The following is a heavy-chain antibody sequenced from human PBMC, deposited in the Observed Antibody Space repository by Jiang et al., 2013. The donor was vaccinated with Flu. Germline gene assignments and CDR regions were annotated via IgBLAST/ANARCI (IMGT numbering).Heavy chain of an antibody. V-gene: IGHV1-46*01. CDR1: GYSFTNYE. CDR2: IXPFGGST. D-gene: IGHD2-21*02. J-gene: IGHJ4*02. CDR3: ARIRSCGGDCYYFDY. Sequence: KTSGYSFTNYEVHWVRQAPGQGLEWMALIXPFGGSTDFAQRYQGRVTVTRDTATTTVYMQLSSLTSEDTAVYYCARIRSCGGDCYYFDYWGQGTLVTVSS.